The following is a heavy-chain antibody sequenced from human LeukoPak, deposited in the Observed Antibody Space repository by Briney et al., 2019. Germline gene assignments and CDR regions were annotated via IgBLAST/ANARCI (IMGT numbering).Heavy chain of an antibody. CDR2: IYTSGST. CDR3: ASGYYYRGDY. Sequence: SQTLSLTCTVSGGSISSGSYYWSWIRQPAGKGLEWIGRIYTSGSTNYNPSLKSRVTISVDTSKNEFSLKLSSVTAADTAVYYCASGYYYRGDYWGQGTLVPFSS. CDR1: GGSISSGSYY. V-gene: IGHV4-61*02. J-gene: IGHJ4*02. D-gene: IGHD3-22*01.